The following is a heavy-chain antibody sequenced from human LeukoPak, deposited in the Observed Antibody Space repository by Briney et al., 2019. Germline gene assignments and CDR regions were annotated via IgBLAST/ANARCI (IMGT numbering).Heavy chain of an antibody. J-gene: IGHJ4*02. D-gene: IGHD6-19*01. CDR1: GFTFSTYG. CDR2: IRYDGSNK. Sequence: GGSLRLSCAASGFTFSTYGMQWVRQAPGKGLEWVAFIRYDGSNKYYTDSVKGRFTTSRDNSKNTLYLQMNSLRAEDTAVYYCAKDPWRPIAVAGTLPDYWGQGTLVTVSS. CDR3: AKDPWRPIAVAGTLPDY. V-gene: IGHV3-30*02.